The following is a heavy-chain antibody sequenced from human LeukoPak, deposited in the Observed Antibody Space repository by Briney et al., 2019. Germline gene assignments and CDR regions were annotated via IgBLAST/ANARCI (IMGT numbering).Heavy chain of an antibody. D-gene: IGHD3-3*01. Sequence: GGSLRLSCAASGFTFSSYWMSWVRQAPGKGLEWVANIKQDGSEKYYVDSVKGRFTISRDNAKNSLYLQMNSLRAEDTAVYYCAREFFTIFGVVIIPSHAFDIWGQGTMVTVSS. CDR1: GFTFSSYW. CDR3: AREFFTIFGVVIIPSHAFDI. J-gene: IGHJ3*02. CDR2: IKQDGSEK. V-gene: IGHV3-7*01.